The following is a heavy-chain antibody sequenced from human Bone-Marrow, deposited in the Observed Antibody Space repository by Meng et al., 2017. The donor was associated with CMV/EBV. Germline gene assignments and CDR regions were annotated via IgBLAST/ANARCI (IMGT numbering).Heavy chain of an antibody. J-gene: IGHJ5*02. CDR1: GGYFSGYY. CDR2: INHSGST. D-gene: IGHD2-2*01. V-gene: IGHV4-34*01. Sequence: SETLSLTCAVYGGYFSGYYWSWIRQPPGKGLEWIGEINHSGSTNYNPSLKSRVTISVDTSKNQFSLKLSSVTAADTAVYFCARGPRYYCSSTSFYNVANWFDPWGQGTLVTVSS. CDR3: ARGPRYYCSSTSFYNVANWFDP.